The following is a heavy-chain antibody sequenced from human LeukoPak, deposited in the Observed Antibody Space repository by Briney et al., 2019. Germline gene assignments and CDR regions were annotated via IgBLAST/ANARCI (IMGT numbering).Heavy chain of an antibody. CDR3: AREGAALDY. J-gene: IGHJ4*02. CDR1: GFTFSSYA. Sequence: SGGSLRLSCAASGFTFSSYAMHWVRQAPGKGLEWVAVISYDGSNKYYADSVKGRFTISRDNSKNTLYLQMNSLRAEDTAVYYCAREGAALDYWGQGTLVAVSS. V-gene: IGHV3-30-3*01. CDR2: ISYDGSNK. D-gene: IGHD1-26*01.